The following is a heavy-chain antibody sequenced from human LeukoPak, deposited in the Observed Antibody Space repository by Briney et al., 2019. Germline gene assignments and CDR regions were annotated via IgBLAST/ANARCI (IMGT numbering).Heavy chain of an antibody. V-gene: IGHV3-23*01. CDR1: GFTFSSYA. J-gene: IGHJ4*02. Sequence: GGFLRLSCAASGFTFSSYAMSWVRQAPGKGLEWVSAISGSGGSTYYADSVKGRFTISRDNSKNTLYLQMNSLRAEDTAVYYCAKGDGYSYGRYFDYWGRGTLVTVSS. D-gene: IGHD5-18*01. CDR3: AKGDGYSYGRYFDY. CDR2: ISGSGGST.